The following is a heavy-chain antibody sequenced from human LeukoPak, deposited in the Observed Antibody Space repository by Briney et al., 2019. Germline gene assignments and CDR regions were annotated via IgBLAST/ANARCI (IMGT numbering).Heavy chain of an antibody. CDR1: GFIFSAYA. CDR3: AKRVTVTTKYFDS. J-gene: IGHJ4*02. D-gene: IGHD4-17*01. V-gene: IGHV3-23*01. CDR2: IGTGGET. Sequence: GGSLRLSCAASGFIFSAYAMSWVRQAPGQGLEWISVIGTGGETHYADSVRGRFTISRSNFKNTPYLQMNSLRAEDTAVYYCAKRVTVTTKYFDSWGQGTLVTVSS.